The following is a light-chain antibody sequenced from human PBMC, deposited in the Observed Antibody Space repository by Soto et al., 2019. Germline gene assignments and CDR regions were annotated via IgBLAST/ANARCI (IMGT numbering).Light chain of an antibody. Sequence: IVLTQSPATLSLSPGERATLSCRASQGVSSYLAWYPQKPGQAHRLLIYDASNRATGIPARFSGSGSGTDFTLRISSVEPEDFAIYCCQPRSDLPLTFGGGNNVEI. J-gene: IGKJ4*01. V-gene: IGKV3-11*01. CDR1: QGVSSY. CDR3: QPRSDLPLT. CDR2: DAS.